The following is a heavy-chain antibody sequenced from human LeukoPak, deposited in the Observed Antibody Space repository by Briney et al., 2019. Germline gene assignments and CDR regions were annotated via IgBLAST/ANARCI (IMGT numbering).Heavy chain of an antibody. J-gene: IGHJ4*02. D-gene: IGHD5-18*01. CDR1: GYTFTVHY. CDR2: INPNSGDA. CDR3: ARDKGSGYLPFDS. Sequence: ASVKVSCKASGYTFTVHYIHWVRQAPGQGPEWMGWINPNSGDANYPQKFQGRVTMTRDTSISTAYMEMSSLRSDDTAVYFCARDKGSGYLPFDSWGQGTLVTVSS. V-gene: IGHV1-2*02.